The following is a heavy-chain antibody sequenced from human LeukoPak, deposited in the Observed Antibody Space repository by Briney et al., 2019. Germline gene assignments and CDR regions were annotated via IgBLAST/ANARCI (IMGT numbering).Heavy chain of an antibody. CDR1: GFTFSNYG. CDR2: ISVSGATT. V-gene: IGHV3-23*01. Sequence: PGGSLRLSCAASGFTFSNYGKTWVRQAPGKGLEWVSGISVSGATTYYTESVEGRFTISRDTSKNTLYLQMNSLRVDDTAVYYCATGRMSPFDHWGQGTLVTVSS. D-gene: IGHD2/OR15-2a*01. J-gene: IGHJ4*02. CDR3: ATGRMSPFDH.